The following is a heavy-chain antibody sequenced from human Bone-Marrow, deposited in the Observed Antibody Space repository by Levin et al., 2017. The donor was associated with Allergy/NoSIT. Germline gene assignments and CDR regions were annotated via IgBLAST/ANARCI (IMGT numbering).Heavy chain of an antibody. CDR1: GYTFSAYS. D-gene: IGHD3-10*01. V-gene: IGHV1-2*02. Sequence: GESLKISCKTSGYTFSAYSVHWVRQGPGQGLEWMGWINPKSGVSNPAQKFQGRVTLTTDMSIGTAYMEMRGLRSDDTAVYYCARADYGSGTHYKREDVLDIWGQGTTVTVSS. CDR3: ARADYGSGTHYKREDVLDI. J-gene: IGHJ3*02. CDR2: INPKSGVS.